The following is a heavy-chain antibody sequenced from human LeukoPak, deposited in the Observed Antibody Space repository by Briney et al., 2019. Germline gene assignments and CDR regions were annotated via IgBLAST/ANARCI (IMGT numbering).Heavy chain of an antibody. CDR1: GYSISSGYY. J-gene: IGHJ1*01. CDR3: ARVVAAAGTGLRYFQH. V-gene: IGHV4-38-2*02. D-gene: IGHD6-13*01. Sequence: PSETLSLTCTVSGYSISSGYYWGWIRQPPGKGLEWFGSIYHSGSTYYNPSLKSRVTISVDTSKNQFSLKLSSVTAADTAVYYCARVVAAAGTGLRYFQHWGQGTLVTVSS. CDR2: IYHSGST.